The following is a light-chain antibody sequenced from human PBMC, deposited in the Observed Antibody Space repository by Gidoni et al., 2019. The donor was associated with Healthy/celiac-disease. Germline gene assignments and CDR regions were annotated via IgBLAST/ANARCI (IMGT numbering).Light chain of an antibody. CDR3: QQHYSTPYT. CDR1: QSVLYSSNNKTY. J-gene: IGKJ2*01. CDR2: WAS. Sequence: DIVMTQAPDSLDVSLGDRGTINCKSSQSVLYSSNNKTYVAWYQQKPGQPPKLLIYWASTRESGVPDRFSGSGSGPDFTLTISSLQADDVSVYYCQQHYSTPYTFGQGTKLEIK. V-gene: IGKV4-1*01.